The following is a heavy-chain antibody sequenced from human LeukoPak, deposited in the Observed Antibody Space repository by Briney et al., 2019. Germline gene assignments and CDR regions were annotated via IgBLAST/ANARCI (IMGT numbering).Heavy chain of an antibody. CDR1: GFTFSSYW. J-gene: IGHJ4*02. CDR2: MNRDGSKK. V-gene: IGHV3-7*01. D-gene: IGHD6-13*01. Sequence: PGGSLRLSCAASGFTFSSYWMTWVRQAPGKGLEWVANMNRDGSKKYYVDSVKGRFTISRDNAKNTLYLQMNSLRAEDTAVYYCARDLWIATALGYWGQGTLVTVSS. CDR3: ARDLWIATALGY.